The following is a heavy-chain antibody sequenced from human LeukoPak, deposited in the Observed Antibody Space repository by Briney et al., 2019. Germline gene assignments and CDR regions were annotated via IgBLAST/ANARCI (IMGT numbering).Heavy chain of an antibody. Sequence: PGGSLRLSCAASGFTFSSYWMHWVRQAPGKGLVWVSRINSDGSSTSYADSVKGRFTISRDNAKNTLYLQMNSLRTEDTALYYCAKDMGDGYNSFDYWGQGTLVTVSS. CDR3: AKDMGDGYNSFDY. CDR1: GFTFSSYW. CDR2: INSDGSST. V-gene: IGHV3-74*01. J-gene: IGHJ4*02. D-gene: IGHD5-24*01.